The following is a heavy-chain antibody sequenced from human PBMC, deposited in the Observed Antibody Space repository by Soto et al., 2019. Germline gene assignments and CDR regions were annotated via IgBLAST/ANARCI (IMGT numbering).Heavy chain of an antibody. Sequence: ASVKVSCKASGYTFTSYGISWVRQAPGQGLEWMGWISAYNSKTKYAQKIQGRDTMTTDTTTSTAKKEMRKLKSDYTAVYYCARYAHPVAYFDYWGQGTLVTVSS. CDR2: ISAYNSKT. V-gene: IGHV1-18*01. CDR3: ARYAHPVAYFDY. CDR1: GYTFTSYG. D-gene: IGHD5-12*01. J-gene: IGHJ4*02.